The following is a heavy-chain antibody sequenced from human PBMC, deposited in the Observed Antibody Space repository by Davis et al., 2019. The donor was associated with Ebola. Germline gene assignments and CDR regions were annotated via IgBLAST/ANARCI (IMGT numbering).Heavy chain of an antibody. Sequence: GESLKISCAASGFTFSGSAMHWVRQASGKGLGWVGRIRDKANSFATAYAASVKGRFTISRDDSKNTAYLQLNSLKTEDTAVYYCIRQSSNIDYWGQGTLVTVSS. J-gene: IGHJ4*02. CDR3: IRQSSNIDY. D-gene: IGHD2/OR15-2a*01. CDR1: GFTFSGSA. CDR2: IRDKANSFAT. V-gene: IGHV3-73*01.